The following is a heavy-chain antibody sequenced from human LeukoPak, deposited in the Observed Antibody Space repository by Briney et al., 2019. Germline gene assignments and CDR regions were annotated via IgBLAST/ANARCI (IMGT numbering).Heavy chain of an antibody. Sequence: SETLSLTCTVSGCTISSYYWSWIRQPPGKGLEWIGYIYYSGSTNYNPSLMSRVPISVHTSKNQFSLKLSSMTAADTDVYYCARITRMYYDILTWRCYYMDVWGKGTTVTVSS. J-gene: IGHJ6*03. D-gene: IGHD3-9*01. CDR1: GCTISSYY. CDR3: ARITRMYYDILTWRCYYMDV. CDR2: IYYSGST. V-gene: IGHV4-59*01.